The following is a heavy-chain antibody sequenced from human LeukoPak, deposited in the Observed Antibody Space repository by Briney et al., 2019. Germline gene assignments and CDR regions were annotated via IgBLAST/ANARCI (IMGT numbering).Heavy chain of an antibody. D-gene: IGHD5-12*01. J-gene: IGHJ4*02. CDR1: GFTFSSYS. CDR2: ISSSSSYI. Sequence: PGGSLRLSCAASGFTFSSYSMNWVRQAPGKGLEWVSSISSSSSYIYYADSVKGRFTISRDNAKNSLYLQMNSLRAEDTAVYYCARDRVSLRFHGPYDYWGQGTLVTVSS. CDR3: ARDRVSLRFHGPYDY. V-gene: IGHV3-21*01.